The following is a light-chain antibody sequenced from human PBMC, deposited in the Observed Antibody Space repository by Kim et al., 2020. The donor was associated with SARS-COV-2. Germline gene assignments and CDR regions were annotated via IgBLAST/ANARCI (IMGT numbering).Light chain of an antibody. CDR2: LNSDGSH. V-gene: IGLV4-69*01. Sequence: QLVPTQSPSASASLGASVKLTCTLSSGHSSYAIAWHQQQPEKGPRYLMKLNSDGSHSKGDGIPDRFSGSSSGAERYLTISSLQSEDEADYYCQTWGTGFWVFGGGTKLTVL. CDR3: QTWGTGFWV. J-gene: IGLJ3*02. CDR1: SGHSSYA.